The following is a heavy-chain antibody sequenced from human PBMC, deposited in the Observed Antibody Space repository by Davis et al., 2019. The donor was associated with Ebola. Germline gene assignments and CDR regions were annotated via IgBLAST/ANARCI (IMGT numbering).Heavy chain of an antibody. V-gene: IGHV5-51*01. CDR2: IYPGDSDT. D-gene: IGHD1-26*01. J-gene: IGHJ3*02. Sequence: PGGSLRLSCTGSGYSFTSYWIGWVRQMPGKGLEWMGIIYPGDSDTRYSPSFQGQVTISADKSISTAYLQWSSLKASDTAMYYCARRGSYSAFDIWGQGTMVTVSS. CDR1: GYSFTSYW. CDR3: ARRGSYSAFDI.